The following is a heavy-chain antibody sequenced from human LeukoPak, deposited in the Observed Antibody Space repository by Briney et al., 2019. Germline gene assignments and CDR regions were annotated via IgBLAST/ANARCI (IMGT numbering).Heavy chain of an antibody. CDR1: GFTFSDSA. D-gene: IGHD4-17*01. J-gene: IGHJ4*02. CDR3: TTGGTVTFDY. Sequence: PGGSLRLSCAASGFTFSDSAIHWVRQAPGKGLEWVGRIKSKTDGGTTDYAAPVKGRFTISRDDSKNTLYLQMNSLKTEDTAVYYCTTGGTVTFDYWGQGTLVTVSS. CDR2: IKSKTDGGTT. V-gene: IGHV3-15*01.